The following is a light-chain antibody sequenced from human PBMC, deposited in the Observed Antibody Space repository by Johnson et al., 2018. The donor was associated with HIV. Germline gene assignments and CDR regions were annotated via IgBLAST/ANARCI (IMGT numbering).Light chain of an antibody. CDR1: SSNIGNNY. J-gene: IGLJ1*01. CDR2: END. V-gene: IGLV1-51*02. CDR3: ATCDNSLRV. Sequence: QSVLTQPPSVSAAPGQKVTISCSGSSSNIGNNYVSWYQQIPGTAPKLLIYENDKRPSGIPDRFSGSRSGTSATLGLTGLQTGDEANYYCATCDNSLRVFGTGTRVTVL.